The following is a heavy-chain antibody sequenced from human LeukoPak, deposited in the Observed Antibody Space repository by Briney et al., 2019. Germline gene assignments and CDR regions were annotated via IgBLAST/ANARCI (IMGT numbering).Heavy chain of an antibody. Sequence: GGTLRLSCAASGFTFSSYGMSWVRQAPGKGLEWVSAITGTGHITYYADSVKGRLTISRDNSKNTLYLQMNSLRAEDTAVYYCAKDPMTTVTTVDSDWGQGTLVTVSS. V-gene: IGHV3-23*01. J-gene: IGHJ4*02. CDR3: AKDPMTTVTTVDSD. CDR1: GFTFSSYG. D-gene: IGHD4-17*01. CDR2: ITGTGHIT.